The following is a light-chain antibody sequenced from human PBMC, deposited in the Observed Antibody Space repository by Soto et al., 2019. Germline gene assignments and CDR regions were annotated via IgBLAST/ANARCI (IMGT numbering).Light chain of an antibody. CDR1: HTISSSY. V-gene: IGKV3-20*01. CDR3: QQYVTSSPRT. CDR2: GIS. J-gene: IGKJ1*01. Sequence: EIVLTQSPGTLSLSPGERATLSCRASHTISSSYLAWYQQKPGQAPRLLMYGISRRATGIPYRFSGSGSGTDFTLTITRLEPEDFAVYYCQQYVTSSPRTCGQGTKVDIK.